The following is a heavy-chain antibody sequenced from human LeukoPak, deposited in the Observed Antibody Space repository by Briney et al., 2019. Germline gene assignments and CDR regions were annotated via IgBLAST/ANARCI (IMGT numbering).Heavy chain of an antibody. D-gene: IGHD2-15*01. Sequence: SETLSLTCTVSGGSISTYYWSWVRQSPGKGLEWIGYINYSGRTNSSPSLKSRVAISVDTSKNQFSLKLSSVTAADTAVYYCARGLAVADAFDIWGQGTMVTVSS. V-gene: IGHV4-59*01. J-gene: IGHJ3*02. CDR1: GGSISTYY. CDR3: ARGLAVADAFDI. CDR2: INYSGRT.